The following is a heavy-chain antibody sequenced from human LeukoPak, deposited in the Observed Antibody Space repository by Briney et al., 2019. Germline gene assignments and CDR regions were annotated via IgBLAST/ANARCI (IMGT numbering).Heavy chain of an antibody. CDR2: IYYSGST. CDR1: GGSISSYY. D-gene: IGHD3-16*01. V-gene: IGHV4-59*01. CDR3: ASMEESSGYFDY. J-gene: IGHJ4*02. Sequence: SETLSLTCTVSGGSISSYYWAWLGPPQGKGLGWIGYIYYSGSTNYNPSLKSRVTISVDTSKNQFSLKLSSVTAADTAVYYCASMEESSGYFDYWGQGTLVTVSS.